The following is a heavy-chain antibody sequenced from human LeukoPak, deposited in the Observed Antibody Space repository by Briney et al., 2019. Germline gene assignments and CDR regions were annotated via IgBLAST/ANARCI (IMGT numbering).Heavy chain of an antibody. CDR3: ARARAAGYASIDY. CDR2: ISSSGSTI. D-gene: IGHD6-13*01. CDR1: GFTFSSYE. J-gene: IGHJ4*02. V-gene: IGHV3-48*03. Sequence: GGSLRLSCAASGFTFSSYEMNWVRQAPGKGLEWVSYISSSGSTIYYADSVKGRFTISRDDSKNTLYLQMNSLRAEDTAVYYCARARAAGYASIDYWGQGTLVTVSS.